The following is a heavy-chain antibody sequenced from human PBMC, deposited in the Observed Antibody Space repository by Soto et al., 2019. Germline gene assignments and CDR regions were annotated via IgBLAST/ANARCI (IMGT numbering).Heavy chain of an antibody. CDR2: IGAYNGNT. CDR3: ARDAAAGLNDY. V-gene: IGHV1-18*01. CDR1: GYTFTSYG. Sequence: QVQLVQSGAEVKKPGASVKVSCKASGYTFTSYGISWVRQAPGQGLEWMGWIGAYNGNTKYVQKFQGRVTMTTDTSTSTAYMEMRSLRSDDTAVYYCARDAAAGLNDYWGQGTLVTVSS. D-gene: IGHD6-13*01. J-gene: IGHJ4*02.